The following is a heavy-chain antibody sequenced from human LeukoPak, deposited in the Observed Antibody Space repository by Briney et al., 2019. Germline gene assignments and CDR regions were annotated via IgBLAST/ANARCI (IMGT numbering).Heavy chain of an antibody. Sequence: GGSLRLSCAASGFTFSSYGMHWVRQAPGKGLEWVAFIRYDGSNKYYADSVKGRFTISRDNSKNTLYLQMNSLRAEDTAVYYCATSYSSSSGLYYFDYWGQGTLVTVSS. CDR2: IRYDGSNK. D-gene: IGHD6-6*01. J-gene: IGHJ4*02. CDR3: ATSYSSSSGLYYFDY. CDR1: GFTFSSYG. V-gene: IGHV3-30*02.